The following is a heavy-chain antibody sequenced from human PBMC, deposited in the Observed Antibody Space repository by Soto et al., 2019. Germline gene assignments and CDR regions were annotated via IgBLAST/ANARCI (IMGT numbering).Heavy chain of an antibody. CDR3: ERAAPRYCRGGSCYSGRDY. Sequence: SETLSLKCTSSGDSIRGYYWGGTRQPPRKGLEGMEEINHSGNNNYNPSIKNRDTISIDTSKHKLSVKLSPVTAADTAVYYCERAAPRYCRGGSCYSGRDYWGQGTLVTVSS. CDR2: INHSGNN. V-gene: IGHV4-34*01. D-gene: IGHD2-15*01. CDR1: GDSIRGYY. J-gene: IGHJ4*02.